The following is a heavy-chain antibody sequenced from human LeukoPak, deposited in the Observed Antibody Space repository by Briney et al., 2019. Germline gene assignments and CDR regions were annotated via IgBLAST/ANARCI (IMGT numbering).Heavy chain of an antibody. CDR3: AREGSGSGVDY. V-gene: IGHV3-48*01. D-gene: IGHD3-10*01. J-gene: IGHJ4*02. CDR2: ISSSSSTI. Sequence: PGGSLRLSCAASRFTFSSYSMNWVRQAPGKGLEWVSYISSSSSTIYYADSVKGRFTISRDNAKNSLYLQMNSLRAEDTAVYYCAREGSGSGVDYWGQGTLVTVSS. CDR1: RFTFSSYS.